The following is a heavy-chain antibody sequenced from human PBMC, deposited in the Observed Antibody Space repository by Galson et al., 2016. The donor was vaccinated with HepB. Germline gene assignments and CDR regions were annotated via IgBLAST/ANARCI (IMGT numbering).Heavy chain of an antibody. CDR2: IRFDGDEK. J-gene: IGHJ4*02. V-gene: IGHV3-33*01. CDR3: ARDLIYHGGYYVAH. D-gene: IGHD3-3*01. Sequence: SLRLSCAASGFTFSNYGMHWVRQAPGQGLEWVAVIRFDGDEKYYADSVKGRFTISRNNSNNTLYLQMNGLRAEDTAVYYCARDLIYHGGYYVAHWGQGTLVTVSS. CDR1: GFTFSNYG.